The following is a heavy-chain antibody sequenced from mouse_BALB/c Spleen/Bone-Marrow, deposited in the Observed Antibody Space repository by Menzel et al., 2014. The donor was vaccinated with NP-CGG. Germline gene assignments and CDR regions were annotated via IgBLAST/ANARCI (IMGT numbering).Heavy chain of an antibody. J-gene: IGHJ3*01. V-gene: IGHV10-1*02. CDR2: IRSKSNNYAT. D-gene: IGHD2-3*01. CDR3: VRSDDGWFAY. Sequence: VQLKESSGGLVQPKGSLKLSCAASGFTFNTYAMNWVRQAPGKGLEWVARIRSKSNNYATYYADSVKDRFTISRDDSQSMLYLQMNNLKTEDTAMYYCVRSDDGWFAYWGQGTLVTVSA. CDR1: GFTFNTYA.